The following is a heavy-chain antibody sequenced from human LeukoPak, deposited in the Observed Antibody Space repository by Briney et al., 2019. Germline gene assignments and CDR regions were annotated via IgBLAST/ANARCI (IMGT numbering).Heavy chain of an antibody. CDR2: INPNSGGT. CDR3: ARSAAIRQGYYYYGMDV. J-gene: IGHJ6*02. V-gene: IGHV1-2*02. Sequence: ASVKVSCKASGYTFTGYYMHWVRQAPGQGLEWMGWINPNSGGTNYAQKFQGRVTMTRDTSISTAYMELSRLRSDDTAVYYCARSAAIRQGYYYYGMDVWGQGTTVTVSS. CDR1: GYTFTGYY.